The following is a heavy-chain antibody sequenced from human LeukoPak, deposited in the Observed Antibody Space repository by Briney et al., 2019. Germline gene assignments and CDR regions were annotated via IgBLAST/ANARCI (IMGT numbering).Heavy chain of an antibody. CDR2: ISSNGGST. Sequence: AGGSLRLSCAASGFTFSNYAMHWVRQAPGKGLEYVSAISSNGGSTYYANSVKGRFTISRDNSKNTLYLQMGSLRAEDMAVYYCARSWIVVVPAALHPWGQGTLVTVSS. CDR1: GFTFSNYA. J-gene: IGHJ5*02. CDR3: ARSWIVVVPAALHP. D-gene: IGHD2-2*01. V-gene: IGHV3-64*01.